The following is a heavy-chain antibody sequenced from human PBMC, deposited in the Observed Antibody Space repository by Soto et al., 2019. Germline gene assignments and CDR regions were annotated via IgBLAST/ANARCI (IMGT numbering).Heavy chain of an antibody. CDR1: GFTFSSYG. D-gene: IGHD6-6*01. V-gene: IGHV3-30*18. CDR3: AKEGQQLVGYYYYYMDV. CDR2: ISYDGSNK. J-gene: IGHJ6*03. Sequence: GGSLRLSCAASGFTFSSYGMHWVRQAPGKGLEWVAVISYDGSNKYYADSVKGRFTISRDNSKNTLYLQMNSLRAEDTAVYYCAKEGQQLVGYYYYYMDVWGKGTTVTVSS.